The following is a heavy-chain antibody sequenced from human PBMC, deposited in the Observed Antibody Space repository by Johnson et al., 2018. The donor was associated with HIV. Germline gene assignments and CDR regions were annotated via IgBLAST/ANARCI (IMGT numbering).Heavy chain of an antibody. CDR1: GFIFSNYG. J-gene: IGHJ3*02. Sequence: HVQLVESGGGVVQPGGSLRLSCAASGFIFSNYGMDWVRQAPGKGLEWVSFIRFDGNGKYYADPVTGRFSIYRDNSKNTLFLEINSLIAEDPAVYYCASPWGRFRTSSLDIFDIWGQGTMVTVSS. CDR3: ASPWGRFRTSSLDIFDI. V-gene: IGHV3-30*02. CDR2: IRFDGNGK. D-gene: IGHD6-6*01.